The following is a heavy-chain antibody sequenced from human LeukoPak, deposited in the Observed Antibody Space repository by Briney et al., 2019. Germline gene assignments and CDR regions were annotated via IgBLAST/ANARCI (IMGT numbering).Heavy chain of an antibody. J-gene: IGHJ4*02. CDR2: IYYSGST. D-gene: IGHD3-9*01. V-gene: IGHV4-59*08. CDR3: ARQKYYDILTEVFDY. CDR1: GGSISSYY. Sequence: SETLSLTCTVSGGSISSYYWSWIRQPPGKGPEWIGYIYYSGSTNYNPSLKSRVTISVDTSKNQFSLKLSSVTAADTAVYYCARQKYYDILTEVFDYWGQGTLVTVSS.